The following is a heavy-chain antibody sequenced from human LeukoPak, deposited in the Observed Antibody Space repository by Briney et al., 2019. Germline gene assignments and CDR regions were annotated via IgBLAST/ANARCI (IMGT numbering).Heavy chain of an antibody. CDR1: GYTFTGYY. D-gene: IGHD3-16*01. V-gene: IGHV1-2*02. CDR3: ARSRLDGYYMDV. J-gene: IGHJ6*03. CDR2: INPNSGGT. Sequence: ASVKVSCKASGYTFTGYYMHWVRQAPGQGLEWMGWINPNSGGTNYAQKFQGRVTMTRDTSISIAYMELSRLRSDDTAVYYCARSRLDGYYMDVWGKGTTVTVSS.